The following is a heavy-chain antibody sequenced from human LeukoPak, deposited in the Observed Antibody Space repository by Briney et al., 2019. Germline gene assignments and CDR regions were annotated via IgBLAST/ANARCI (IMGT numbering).Heavy chain of an antibody. Sequence: GGSLKISRKGSGYSFATYWIAWVRQMPGKGLEWMGIIYPGDSDSRYSPSFQGQVTFSADKSISTAYLQWNSLKASDTAMYYCARYCGGDCYFDYWGQGTQVTVSS. D-gene: IGHD2-21*02. CDR1: GYSFATYW. V-gene: IGHV5-51*01. CDR3: ARYCGGDCYFDY. J-gene: IGHJ4*02. CDR2: IYPGDSDS.